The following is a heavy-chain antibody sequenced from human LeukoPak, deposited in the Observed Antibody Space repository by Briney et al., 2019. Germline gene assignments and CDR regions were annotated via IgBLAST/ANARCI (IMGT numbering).Heavy chain of an antibody. D-gene: IGHD1-26*01. V-gene: IGHV4-34*01. CDR3: ASRIVGATDYYYYMDV. Sequence: SETLSLTCAVYGGSFSGYYWSWIRQPPGKGLEWIGEINHSGSTNYNPSLKSRVTISVDTSKNQFSLKLRSVTAADTAVYYCASRIVGATDYYYYMDVWGKGTTVTVSS. CDR1: GGSFSGYY. CDR2: INHSGST. J-gene: IGHJ6*03.